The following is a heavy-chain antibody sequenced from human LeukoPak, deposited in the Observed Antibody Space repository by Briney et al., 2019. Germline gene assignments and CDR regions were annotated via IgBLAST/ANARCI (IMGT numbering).Heavy chain of an antibody. CDR3: ARGRIAARLLRAFDI. V-gene: IGHV4-34*01. J-gene: IGHJ3*02. Sequence: PSETLSLTCAVYSGSFSGYFWTWLRHSPGKGLEWIGEINHSGTTNYNPSLKNRVTVSADTSKDQFSLRLSSVSAADTAVYYCARGRIAARLLRAFDIWGQGTMVTVSS. CDR2: INHSGTT. D-gene: IGHD6-6*01. CDR1: SGSFSGYF.